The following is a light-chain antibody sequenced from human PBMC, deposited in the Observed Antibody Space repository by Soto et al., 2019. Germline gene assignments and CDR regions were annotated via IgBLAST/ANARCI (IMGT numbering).Light chain of an antibody. CDR3: QQFHSFPWT. V-gene: IGKV1-13*02. CDR2: DAS. J-gene: IGKJ1*01. CDR1: QSISNF. Sequence: IQLTRSPSCQTAAVGGRGTITKRASQSISNFLNWYQHKPGKAPKLLIYDASNLESGVPSRFSGSGSGTEIPLTVSSLQPEDFAAFYCQQFHSFPWTFAQGTKVDIK.